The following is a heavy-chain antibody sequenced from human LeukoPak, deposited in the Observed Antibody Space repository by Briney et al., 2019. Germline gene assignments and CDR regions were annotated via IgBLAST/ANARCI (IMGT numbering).Heavy chain of an antibody. CDR2: INPNSGGT. J-gene: IGHJ5*02. D-gene: IGHD6-13*01. CDR1: GYTFTGYY. V-gene: IGHV1-2*02. CDR3: ARDGYSSSWYFDP. Sequence: ASVKVSCKASGYTFTGYYMHWVRQAPGQGLEWMGWINPNSGGTNYAQKFQGRVIMTRDTSISTAYMELRSLRSDDTAVYYCARDGYSSSWYFDPWGQGTLVTVSS.